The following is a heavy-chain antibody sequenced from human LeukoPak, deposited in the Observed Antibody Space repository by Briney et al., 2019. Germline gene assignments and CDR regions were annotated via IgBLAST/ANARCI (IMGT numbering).Heavy chain of an antibody. V-gene: IGHV3-23*01. J-gene: IGHJ4*02. CDR2: ISGSGGSI. CDR3: AKDSPVATR. CDR1: GFTFSNYA. D-gene: IGHD2-15*01. Sequence: GGSLRLSCAASGFTFSNYAMSWVRQAPGKGLEWVSSISGSGGSIYYADSVKGRFTISGDNSKNTLYLQMNSLRAEDTAVYYCAKDSPVATRWGQGTLVTVSS.